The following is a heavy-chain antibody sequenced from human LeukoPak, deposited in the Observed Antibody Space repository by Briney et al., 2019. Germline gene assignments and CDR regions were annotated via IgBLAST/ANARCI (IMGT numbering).Heavy chain of an antibody. CDR3: ARQAPVAIVGSDYSDYYYFFDV. V-gene: IGHV3-11*04. CDR2: ISVSGSTI. CDR1: GFTFSDYS. D-gene: IGHD2-21*01. J-gene: IGHJ6*03. Sequence: GGSLRLSCAASGFTFSDYSMTWIRQAPGKGLESVSYISVSGSTIYYADSVKGRFTISRDNAKNSLYLQLNSLRAEDTAVYYCARQAPVAIVGSDYSDYYYFFDVWGKGTMVTVSS.